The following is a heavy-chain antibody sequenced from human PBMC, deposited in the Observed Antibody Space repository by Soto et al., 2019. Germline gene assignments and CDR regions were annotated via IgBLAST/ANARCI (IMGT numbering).Heavy chain of an antibody. J-gene: IGHJ6*02. CDR3: ARRARSIAAAGWNYYGMDV. D-gene: IGHD6-13*01. Sequence: QVQLVQAGAEVKKPGSSVKVSCKTSGGTFSSNAISWLRQSPGQGLEWMGGIIPMFCTRNYAQKFQGRVTITADKSTRTAYMELSSLRSEDTAVYYCARRARSIAAAGWNYYGMDVWGQGTTVTVSS. CDR2: IIPMFCTR. V-gene: IGHV1-69*06. CDR1: GGTFSSNA.